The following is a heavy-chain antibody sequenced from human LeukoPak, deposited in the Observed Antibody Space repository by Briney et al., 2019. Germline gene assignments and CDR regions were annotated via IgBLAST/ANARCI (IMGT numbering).Heavy chain of an antibody. CDR1: GFTFSSYG. CDR2: ISYDGSNK. J-gene: IGHJ5*02. Sequence: GGSLRLSCAASGFTFSSYGMHWVRKAPGKGLEWVAVISYDGSNKYYADSVKGRFTISRDNSKNTLYLQMNSLRAEDTAVYYCAKVSGSYPYNWFDPWGQGTLVTVSS. D-gene: IGHD3-10*01. V-gene: IGHV3-30*18. CDR3: AKVSGSYPYNWFDP.